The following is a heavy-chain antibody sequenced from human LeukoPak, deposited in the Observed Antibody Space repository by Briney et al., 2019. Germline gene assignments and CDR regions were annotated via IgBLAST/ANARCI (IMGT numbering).Heavy chain of an antibody. CDR3: ARGVAGTEGLFEY. D-gene: IGHD6-19*01. J-gene: IGHJ4*02. CDR1: GYTFTNYG. CDR2: FSAYNGNT. V-gene: IGHV1-18*01. Sequence: ASVKVSCKASGYTFTNYGITWVRQAPGQGLEWMGWFSAYNGNTNYAQKLQDRVTMTTDTSTNTAYMELRSLRSDDTAVYFCARGVAGTEGLFEYWGQETLVTVSS.